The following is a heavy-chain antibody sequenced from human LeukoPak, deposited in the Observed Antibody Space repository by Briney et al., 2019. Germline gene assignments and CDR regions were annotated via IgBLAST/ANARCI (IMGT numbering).Heavy chain of an antibody. CDR3: AESRDGYNYFDY. CDR1: GGTFISYA. Sequence: SVKVSCKASGGTFISYAISWVRQAPGQGLEWMGRIIPILGIANYAQKFQGRVTITADKSTSTAYMELSSLRSEDTAVYYCAESRDGYNYFDYWGQGTLVTVSS. D-gene: IGHD5-24*01. J-gene: IGHJ4*02. CDR2: IIPILGIA. V-gene: IGHV1-69*04.